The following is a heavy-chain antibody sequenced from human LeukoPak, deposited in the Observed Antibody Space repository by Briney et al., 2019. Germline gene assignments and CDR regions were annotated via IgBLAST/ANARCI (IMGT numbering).Heavy chain of an antibody. V-gene: IGHV4-38-2*01. CDR3: ARHPRGGSSGWFDY. CDR1: GYSISSGYY. J-gene: IGHJ4*02. CDR2: IYQSGST. Sequence: PSETLSLTCAVSGYSISSGYYWGWIRQPPGKGLEWIGSIYQSGSTYYNLSLKSRVTVSVDTSKNQFSLKLSSVTAADTAVYYCARHPRGGSSGWFDYWGQGTLVTVSS. D-gene: IGHD6-19*01.